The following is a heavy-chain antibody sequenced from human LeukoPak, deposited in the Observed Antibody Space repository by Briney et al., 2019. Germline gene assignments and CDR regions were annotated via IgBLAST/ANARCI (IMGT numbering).Heavy chain of an antibody. CDR1: GFTFSSYA. J-gene: IGHJ6*02. V-gene: IGHV3-30*04. Sequence: PGGSLRLSCAASGFTFSSYAMHWVRQAPGKGLEWVAVISYDGSNKYYADSVKGRFTISRDNSKNTLYLQMNSLRAEDTAVYYCARGLRGSGHSNYYYYGMDVWGQGTTVTVSS. D-gene: IGHD2-15*01. CDR3: ARGLRGSGHSNYYYYGMDV. CDR2: ISYDGSNK.